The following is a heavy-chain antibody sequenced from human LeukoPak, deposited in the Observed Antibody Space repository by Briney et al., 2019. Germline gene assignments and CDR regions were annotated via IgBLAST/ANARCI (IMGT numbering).Heavy chain of an antibody. Sequence: ASVKVSCKASGYTFTSYGISWVRQAPGQGLEWMGWISAYNGNTNYAQKLQGRVTMTTDTSTSTAYMELKSLRSDDTAVYYCARDRELGDYYYDSSGYYATDAFDIWGQGTMVTVSS. J-gene: IGHJ3*02. D-gene: IGHD3-22*01. CDR1: GYTFTSYG. CDR3: ARDRELGDYYYDSSGYYATDAFDI. CDR2: ISAYNGNT. V-gene: IGHV1-18*01.